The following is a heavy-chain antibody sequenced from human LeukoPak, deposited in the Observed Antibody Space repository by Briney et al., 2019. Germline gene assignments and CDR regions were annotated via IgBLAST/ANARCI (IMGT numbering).Heavy chain of an antibody. J-gene: IGHJ4*02. CDR1: GGSISNTNYY. CDR2: IYYSGTT. V-gene: IGHV4-39*01. CDR3: ASTEYCTNGVCFNNDY. Sequence: SETLSLTCTISGGSISNTNYYWGWIRQPPGKGLEWIGNIYYSGTTYYNPSLRSRVTISVDTSKNQFSLKVTSVTAADTAVYYCASTEYCTNGVCFNNDYWGQGTLVTVSS. D-gene: IGHD2-8*01.